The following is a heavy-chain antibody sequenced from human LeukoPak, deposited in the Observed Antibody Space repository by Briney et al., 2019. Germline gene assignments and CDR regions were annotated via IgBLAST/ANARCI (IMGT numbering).Heavy chain of an antibody. D-gene: IGHD2-2*02. CDR2: ISYDGSNK. Sequence: GRSLRLSCAASGFTFSSYAMHWVRQAPGKGLEWVAVISYDGSNKYYADSVKGRFTISRDNSKNTLYLQMNSLRAEDTAVYYCAREDIVVVPAAIRTNYYYYGMDVWGQGTTVTVSS. CDR3: AREDIVVVPAAIRTNYYYYGMDV. J-gene: IGHJ6*02. V-gene: IGHV3-30-3*01. CDR1: GFTFSSYA.